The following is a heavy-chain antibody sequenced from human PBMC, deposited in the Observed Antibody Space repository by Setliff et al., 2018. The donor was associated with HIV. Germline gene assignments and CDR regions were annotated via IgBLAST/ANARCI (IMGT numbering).Heavy chain of an antibody. CDR1: GDSISNSNYF. V-gene: IGHV4-39*02. D-gene: IGHD3-3*01. CDR3: ARSFSGRYFWSGYYTGPDPKGENAFDI. J-gene: IGHJ3*02. Sequence: SETLSLTCTVSGDSISNSNYFWGWIRQPPGKGLEWIGRIYSSGSTYYQPSLQGRVSMSIDSSKNHFSLSLRYVTAADRAVYYCARSFSGRYFWSGYYTGPDPKGENAFDIWGQGTMVTVSS. CDR2: IYSSGST.